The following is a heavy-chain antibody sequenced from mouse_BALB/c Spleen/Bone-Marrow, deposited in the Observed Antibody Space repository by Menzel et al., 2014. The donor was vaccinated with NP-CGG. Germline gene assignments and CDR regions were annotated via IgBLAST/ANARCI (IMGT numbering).Heavy chain of an antibody. J-gene: IGHJ2*01. CDR2: IYPGSGNT. CDR1: GYAFTNYW. CDR3: TRRRSLDY. V-gene: IGHV1-63*01. Sequence: QVQLQQPGTELVRPGTSEKISCKASGYAFTNYWLGWAKQRPGHGLEWIGDIYPGSGNTYYNEKFKGKVTLTADKSSSTAYMQLSGLTSEDSAVYFCTRRRSLDYWGQGTTLTVSS.